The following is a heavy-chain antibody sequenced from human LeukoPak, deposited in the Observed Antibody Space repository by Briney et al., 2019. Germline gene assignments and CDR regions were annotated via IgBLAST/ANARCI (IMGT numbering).Heavy chain of an antibody. J-gene: IGHJ5*02. CDR1: GGSISSTSNW. CDR3: ARIEGSSGWYADWFDP. CDR2: IYFSGST. D-gene: IGHD6-19*01. V-gene: IGHV4-4*02. Sequence: PSETLSLTCAVSGGSISSTSNWWSWVRQPPGKGLEWIGEIYFSGSTTYNPSLKSRLSMSVDKSKNQFSLKLNSVTAADTAVYYCARIEGSSGWYADWFDPWGQGTLVTVSS.